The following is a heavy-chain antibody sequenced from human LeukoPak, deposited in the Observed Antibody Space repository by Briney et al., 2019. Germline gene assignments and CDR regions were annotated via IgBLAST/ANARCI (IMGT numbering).Heavy chain of an antibody. Sequence: PGGSLRLSCAASGFTFSSYSMNWVRQAPGKGLEWVSSISSSSSYIYYADSVKGRFTISRDNAKNSLYLQMNSLRAEDTAVYYWARGMGTAMVTPDYWGQGTLVTVSS. D-gene: IGHD5-18*01. V-gene: IGHV3-21*01. CDR2: ISSSSSYI. CDR1: GFTFSSYS. CDR3: ARGMGTAMVTPDY. J-gene: IGHJ4*02.